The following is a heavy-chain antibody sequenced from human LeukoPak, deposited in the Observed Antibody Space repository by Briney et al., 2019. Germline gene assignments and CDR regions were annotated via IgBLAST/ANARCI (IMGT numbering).Heavy chain of an antibody. V-gene: IGHV3-7*01. Sequence: GGSLRLSCAASAFTFSSYWMSWVRQAPGKGLEWVANIKQDGSEKYYVDSVKGRFTISRDNAKNSLYLQMNSLRAEDTAVYYCARGGSSSPFDYWGQGTLVTVSS. J-gene: IGHJ4*02. CDR2: IKQDGSEK. CDR3: ARGGSSSPFDY. D-gene: IGHD6-13*01. CDR1: AFTFSSYW.